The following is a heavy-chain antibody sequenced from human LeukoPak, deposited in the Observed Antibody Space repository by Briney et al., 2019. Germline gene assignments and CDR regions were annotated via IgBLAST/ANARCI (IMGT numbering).Heavy chain of an antibody. D-gene: IGHD3-16*01. CDR2: IYSDAST. CDR1: GFTVSNNS. V-gene: IGHV3-53*01. Sequence: GGSLRLSCAASGFTVSNNSMSWVREAAGTGLEWVSLIYSDASTSYADSVRGRFTISRDNSKNTLYLHMNSLRAEDTAVYYCSRARGGDGLPFDYWGQGTLVTVSS. J-gene: IGHJ4*02. CDR3: SRARGGDGLPFDY.